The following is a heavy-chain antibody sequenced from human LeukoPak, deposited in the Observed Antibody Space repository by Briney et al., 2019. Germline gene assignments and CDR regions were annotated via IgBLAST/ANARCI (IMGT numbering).Heavy chain of an antibody. D-gene: IGHD2-2*01. CDR3: ARGRLGYCSSTSCYLDWFDP. Sequence: GASVKVSCKASGYTFTSYGISWVRQAPGQGLEWMGWISAYNGNTNYAQKLQGRVTMTTDTSTSTAYMELRSLRPDDTAVYYCARGRLGYCSSTSCYLDWFDPWGQGTLVTVSS. V-gene: IGHV1-18*01. CDR2: ISAYNGNT. J-gene: IGHJ5*02. CDR1: GYTFTSYG.